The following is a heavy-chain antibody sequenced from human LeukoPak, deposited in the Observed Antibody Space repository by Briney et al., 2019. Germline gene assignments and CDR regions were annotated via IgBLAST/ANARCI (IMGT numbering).Heavy chain of an antibody. D-gene: IGHD2/OR15-2a*01. CDR1: GFTFSYYA. Sequence: GGSLRLSCAASGFTFSYYAMSWVRQSPGRGREWVSALSGSDGSTYYADSVKGRFTISRDNSKNTLYLQMNSLRAEDTAVYYCARSTAGNIDYWGQGTLVTVSS. CDR3: ARSTAGNIDY. CDR2: LSGSDGST. J-gene: IGHJ4*02. V-gene: IGHV3-23*01.